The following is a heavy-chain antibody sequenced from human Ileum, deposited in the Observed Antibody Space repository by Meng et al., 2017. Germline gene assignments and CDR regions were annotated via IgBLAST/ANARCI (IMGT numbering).Heavy chain of an antibody. J-gene: IGHJ4*02. CDR2: VRDNDAAT. D-gene: IGHD6-6*01. CDR1: GFTFRKYV. CDR3: AKEKNITSSPGEFDY. Sequence: GGSLRLSCAASGFTFRKYVMSWVRQAPGKGLEWVSSVRDNDAATFYADSGKGRFTVSRDDSRDTVDLQMNSPTADDTAAYYCAKEKNITSSPGEFDYWGQGTLVTVSS. V-gene: IGHV3-23*01.